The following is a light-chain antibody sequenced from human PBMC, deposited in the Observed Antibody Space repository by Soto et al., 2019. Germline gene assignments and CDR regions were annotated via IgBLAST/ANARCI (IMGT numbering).Light chain of an antibody. V-gene: IGLV1-44*01. Sequence: QSVLTQPPSASGTPGQRVTISCSGSSSNIGTNIVNWYQQFPGTAPKLLIHSNNQRPSGVPDRFSGSKSGTSASLAISGLQSEDEADYYCVAWDDSLNGHVVFGGGTKLTVL. CDR1: SSNIGTNI. J-gene: IGLJ2*01. CDR2: SNN. CDR3: VAWDDSLNGHVV.